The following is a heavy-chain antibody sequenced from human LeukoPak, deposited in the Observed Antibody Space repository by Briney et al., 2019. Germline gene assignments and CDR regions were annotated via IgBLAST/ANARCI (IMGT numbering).Heavy chain of an antibody. CDR3: ARGSYDILTGHFDY. CDR2: IKQDGSEK. J-gene: IGHJ4*02. D-gene: IGHD3-9*01. CDR1: GFTFSSYW. V-gene: IGHV3-7*01. Sequence: SGGSLRLSCAASGFTFSSYWMSWVRQAPGKGLEWVANIKQDGSEKYYVDSVKGRFTISRDNAKNSLYLRMNSLRAEDTAVYYCARGSYDILTGHFDYWGQGTLVTVSS.